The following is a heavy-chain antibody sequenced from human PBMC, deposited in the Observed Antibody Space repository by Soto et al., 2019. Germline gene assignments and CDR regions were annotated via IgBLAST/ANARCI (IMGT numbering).Heavy chain of an antibody. D-gene: IGHD1-7*01. CDR1: GFTFSNSV. V-gene: IGHV3-30-3*01. CDR2: ISYDGDNR. Sequence: PGGSLRLSCEASGFTFSNSVLHWVRQAPGKGLEWVAAISYDGDNRYNVDSVKGRFTISRDNSKNTLYLQMNNLKTEDTAVYYCAKDRDWNFLLLFDYWGQGTLVTVSS. CDR3: AKDRDWNFLLLFDY. J-gene: IGHJ4*02.